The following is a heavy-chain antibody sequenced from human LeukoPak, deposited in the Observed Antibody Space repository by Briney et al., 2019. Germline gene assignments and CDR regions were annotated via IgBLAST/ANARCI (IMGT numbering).Heavy chain of an antibody. CDR3: ARILTYYYDSSGYDPDY. CDR2: ISAYNGDT. J-gene: IGHJ4*02. CDR1: GYTFTSYG. Sequence: ASVKVSCKASGYTFTSYGINWVRQAPGQGLEWMGWISAYNGDTNYAQKLQGRVTMTTDTSTSTAYMELRSLRSDDTAVYYCARILTYYYDSSGYDPDYWGQGTLVTVSS. D-gene: IGHD3-22*01. V-gene: IGHV1-18*01.